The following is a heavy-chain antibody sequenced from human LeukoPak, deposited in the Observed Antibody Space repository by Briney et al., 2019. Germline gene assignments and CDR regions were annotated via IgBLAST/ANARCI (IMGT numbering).Heavy chain of an antibody. D-gene: IGHD2-21*02. CDR1: GFTFSSCS. CDR2: ISSSSSTI. J-gene: IGHJ4*02. Sequence: GGSLRLSCAASGFTFSSCSMNWVRQAPGKGLEWVSYISSSSSTIYYADSVKGRFTISRDNAKNSLYLQMNSLRAEDTAVYYCAREGVAYCGGDCYPGYFDYWGQGTLVTVSS. CDR3: AREGVAYCGGDCYPGYFDY. V-gene: IGHV3-48*04.